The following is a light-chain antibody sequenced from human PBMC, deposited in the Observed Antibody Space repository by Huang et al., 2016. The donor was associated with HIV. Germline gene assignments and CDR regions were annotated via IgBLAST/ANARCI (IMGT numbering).Light chain of an antibody. Sequence: DIVMTQSPATLSVSPGERATLSCRPSQSVSSNLAWYQQKPGQSPRLLIDGASTRAPGIPARFSGSGSGTEFTLTISSLQSEDFAVYYCQQYNNWPPWTFGQGTKVEIK. V-gene: IGKV3-15*01. CDR1: QSVSSN. CDR2: GAS. J-gene: IGKJ1*01. CDR3: QQYNNWPPWT.